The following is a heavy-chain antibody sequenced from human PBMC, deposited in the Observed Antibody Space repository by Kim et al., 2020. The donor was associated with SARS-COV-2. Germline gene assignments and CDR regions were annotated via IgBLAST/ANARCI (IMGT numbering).Heavy chain of an antibody. V-gene: IGHV1-18*01. CDR1: GFTFTSYG. D-gene: IGHD3-10*01. CDR2: ISAYNGNT. Sequence: ASVKVSCKASGFTFTSYGISWVRQAPGQGLEWMGWISAYNGNTNYAQKLQGRVTMTTDTSTSTAYMELRSLRSDDTAVYYCARDLKGITMVRGYGYWGQGTLVTVSS. J-gene: IGHJ4*02. CDR3: ARDLKGITMVRGYGY.